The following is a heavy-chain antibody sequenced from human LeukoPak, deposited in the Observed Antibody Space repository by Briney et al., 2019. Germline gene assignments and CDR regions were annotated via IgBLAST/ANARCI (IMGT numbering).Heavy chain of an antibody. CDR1: CYTFTSYG. CDR2: MGAMNGNR. D-gene: IGHD6-25*01. V-gene: IGHV1-18*01. Sequence: ASVKVSCKASCYTFTSYGISWARQAPGQGLEWVAWMGAMNGNRKYAEKLQGRVTVTTDTSTNTAYMELTSLRSDDTAVYFCARDPGAATYDYWGQGTLVTVSS. CDR3: ARDPGAATYDY. J-gene: IGHJ4*02.